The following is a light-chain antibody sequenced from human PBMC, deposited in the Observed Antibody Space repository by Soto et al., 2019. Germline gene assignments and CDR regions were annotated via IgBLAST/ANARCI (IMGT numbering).Light chain of an antibody. CDR3: QQYGSSPSWT. Sequence: EIVLTQSPATLCLCPGERATLSCGASQSVSRNLAWYQQKPGQAPRLLIYDASSRATGIPDRFSGSGSGTDFTLTISRLEPEDFAVYYCQQYGSSPSWTFGQGTKVDIK. V-gene: IGKV3D-20*01. J-gene: IGKJ1*01. CDR2: DAS. CDR1: QSVSRN.